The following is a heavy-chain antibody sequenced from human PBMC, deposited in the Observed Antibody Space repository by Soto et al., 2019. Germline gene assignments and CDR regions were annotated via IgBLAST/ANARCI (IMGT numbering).Heavy chain of an antibody. CDR1: GGTFSSYA. D-gene: IGHD6-19*01. Sequence: QVQLVQSGAEVKKPGSSVKVSCKASGGTFSSYAISWVRQAPGQGLEWMGGIIPIFGTANYAQKFQGRVTITADESTSTAYMELSSLRSEDTAVYYCARVGPSSTYSSGWYPTLGFDPWGQGTLVTVSS. J-gene: IGHJ5*02. CDR2: IIPIFGTA. V-gene: IGHV1-69*12. CDR3: ARVGPSSTYSSGWYPTLGFDP.